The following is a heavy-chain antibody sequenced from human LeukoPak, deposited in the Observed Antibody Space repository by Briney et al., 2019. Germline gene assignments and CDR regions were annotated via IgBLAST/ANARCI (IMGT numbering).Heavy chain of an antibody. D-gene: IGHD6-6*01. CDR1: GFTFSSYA. Sequence: TGGSLRLSCAASGFTFSSYAMSWVRQAPGKGLEWVSAISGSGGSTYYADSVKGRFTISRDNSKNTLYLQMNSLRAEDTAVYYCAKVKGGYSSSSPGNYWGQGTLVTVSS. J-gene: IGHJ4*02. V-gene: IGHV3-23*01. CDR3: AKVKGGYSSSSPGNY. CDR2: ISGSGGST.